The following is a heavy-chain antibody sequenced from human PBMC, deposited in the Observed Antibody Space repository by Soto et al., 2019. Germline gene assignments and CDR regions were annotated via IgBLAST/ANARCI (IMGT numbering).Heavy chain of an antibody. Sequence: EVQLLESGGGLVQPGGSLRLSCAASRFTFSGYSMSWVRQAPGKGLEWVSGISGSGGSTYYADSVKGRFTISRDNSERTLFLQMNSLRADDTALYYCAKSYGDTWKHYYFDYWGQGTLVTVSS. CDR3: AKSYGDTWKHYYFDY. CDR2: ISGSGGST. J-gene: IGHJ4*02. D-gene: IGHD3-3*02. CDR1: RFTFSGYS. V-gene: IGHV3-23*01.